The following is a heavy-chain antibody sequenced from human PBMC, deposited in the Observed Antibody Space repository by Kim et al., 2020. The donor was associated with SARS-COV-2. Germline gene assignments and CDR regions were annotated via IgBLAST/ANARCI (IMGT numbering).Heavy chain of an antibody. CDR3: ARGPREYCSSTSCYEAPAH. D-gene: IGHD2-2*01. J-gene: IGHJ4*02. Sequence: SETLSLTCAVYGGSFSGYYWSWIRQPPGKGLEWIGEINHSGSTNYNPSLKSRVTISVDTSKNQFSLKLSSVTAADTAVYYCARGPREYCSSTSCYEAPAHWGQGTLVTVSS. CDR2: INHSGST. CDR1: GGSFSGYY. V-gene: IGHV4-34*01.